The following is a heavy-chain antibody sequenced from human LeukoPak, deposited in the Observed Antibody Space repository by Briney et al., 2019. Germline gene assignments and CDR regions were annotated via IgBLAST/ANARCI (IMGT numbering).Heavy chain of an antibody. D-gene: IGHD6-13*01. CDR3: ARPGVFGAAANDAFDI. V-gene: IGHV5-51*01. CDR1: GCIFTSYW. J-gene: IGHJ3*02. CDR2: I. Sequence: GESLKISCQGSGCIFTSYWIGWVRQMPGKGLEWMGIIYSPSFQGQVTISADKSISTAYLQWSSLKASDTAMYYCARPGVFGAAANDAFDIWGQGTMVTVSS.